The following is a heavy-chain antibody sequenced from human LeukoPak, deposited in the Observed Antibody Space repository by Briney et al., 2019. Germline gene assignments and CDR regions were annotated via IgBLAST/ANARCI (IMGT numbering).Heavy chain of an antibody. J-gene: IGHJ6*02. V-gene: IGHV1-69*13. CDR1: GGTFSSYA. CDR3: ARTSANYDILTGYYRSPYDDGMDV. D-gene: IGHD3-9*01. CDR2: FIPIFGTA. Sequence: SVKVSCKASGGTFSSYAISWVRQAPGQGLEWMGGFIPIFGTANYAQKFQGRVTITEDESTSTAYMELSSLRSEDTAVYYCARTSANYDILTGYYRSPYDDGMDVWGQGTTVTVSS.